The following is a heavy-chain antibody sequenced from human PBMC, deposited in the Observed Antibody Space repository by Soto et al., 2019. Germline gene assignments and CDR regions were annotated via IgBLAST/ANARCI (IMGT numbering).Heavy chain of an antibody. CDR2: IIPIFGTA. V-gene: IGHV1-69*06. D-gene: IGHD1-1*01. J-gene: IGHJ3*02. CDR1: GGTLSSYA. Sequence: QVQLVQSGAEVKKPGSSVNGSCKAAGGTLSSYAISWVRQTHGHGIEWMGGIIPIFGTANYAQTFQGRVTITADKSTSTAYLELSSLRSEATAVYYCARAGTTSAAFDIWGQGTRVIVSS. CDR3: ARAGTTSAAFDI.